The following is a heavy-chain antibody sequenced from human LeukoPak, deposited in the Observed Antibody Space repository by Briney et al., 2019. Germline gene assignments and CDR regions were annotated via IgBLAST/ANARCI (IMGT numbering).Heavy chain of an antibody. J-gene: IGHJ3*02. D-gene: IGHD2-21*01. CDR2: TSSHNGQT. V-gene: IGHV1-18*03. Sequence: GASVKVSCKAFGYTFTNYGITWVRQAPGQGLEWMGWTSSHNGQTNYVQKYQGRVAMSADPSTATAYMELRSLTSDDMAVYYCARDPPKTATIWAFDIWGQGTMVTVSS. CDR3: ARDPPKTATIWAFDI. CDR1: GYTFTNYG.